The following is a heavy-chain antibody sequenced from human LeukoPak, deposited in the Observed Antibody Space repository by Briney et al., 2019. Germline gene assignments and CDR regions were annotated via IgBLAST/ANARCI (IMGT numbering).Heavy chain of an antibody. J-gene: IGHJ4*02. CDR3: ARGKTYGSGSYGY. D-gene: IGHD3-10*01. CDR2: INPNSGGT. Sequence: GASVKVSCKASGYTFTGYYMHWVRQAPGQGLEWMGWINPNSGGTNYAQKFQGRVTMTRDTSISTAYMELSSLRSEDTAVYYCARGKTYGSGSYGYWGQGTLVTVSS. V-gene: IGHV1-2*02. CDR1: GYTFTGYY.